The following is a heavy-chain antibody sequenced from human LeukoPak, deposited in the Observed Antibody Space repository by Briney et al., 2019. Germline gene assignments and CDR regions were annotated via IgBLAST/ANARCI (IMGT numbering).Heavy chain of an antibody. J-gene: IGHJ2*01. CDR3: ARGGPSPTTVTSNWYFDL. Sequence: ASVKVSCKASGYTFTDYYMHWVRQAPGQGLEWMGWIDPNSGGTKYAQRFQGRVTMTRDTSITTAHMELSRLRSDDTAVYYCARGGPSPTTVTSNWYFDLWGRGTLVTVSS. D-gene: IGHD4-11*01. CDR1: GYTFTDYY. CDR2: IDPNSGGT. V-gene: IGHV1-2*02.